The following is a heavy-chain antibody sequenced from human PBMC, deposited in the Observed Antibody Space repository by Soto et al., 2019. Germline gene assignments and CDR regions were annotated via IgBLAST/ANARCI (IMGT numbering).Heavy chain of an antibody. V-gene: IGHV1-69*06. Sequence: SVKVSCKASGGTFSSYAISCVLQSRVQGLDWMGGIIPIFGTANYAQKFQGRVTITADKSTSTAYMELSSLRSEDTAVYYCARAKDYYDSSGYWPSFDYWGQGTLVTVSS. CDR2: IIPIFGTA. D-gene: IGHD3-22*01. CDR1: GGTFSSYA. J-gene: IGHJ4*02. CDR3: ARAKDYYDSSGYWPSFDY.